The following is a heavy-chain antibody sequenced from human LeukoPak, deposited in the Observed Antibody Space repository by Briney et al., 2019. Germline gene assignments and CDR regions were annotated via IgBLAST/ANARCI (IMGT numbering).Heavy chain of an antibody. CDR3: ARGIYCSGTTCYYYYYYMDV. CDR1: GGSISSYY. D-gene: IGHD2-2*01. CDR2: IYTSGST. V-gene: IGHV4-4*07. J-gene: IGHJ6*03. Sequence: PSETLSLTCTVSGGSISSYYWSWIRQPAGKGLEWIGRIYTSGSTNYNPSLKSRVTISVDTTKNQVSLKLTSVTAADTAVYYCARGIYCSGTTCYYYYYYMDVWGKGTTVTVSS.